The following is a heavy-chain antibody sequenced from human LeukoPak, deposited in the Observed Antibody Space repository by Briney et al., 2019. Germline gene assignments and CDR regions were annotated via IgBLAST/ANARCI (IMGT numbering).Heavy chain of an antibody. V-gene: IGHV3-48*03. CDR3: ARGQLRAHDY. D-gene: IGHD4-17*01. CDR1: GFTFSSYE. Sequence: GGSLRLSCAASGFTFSSYEMNWVRQAPGKGLEWVSYMSSGGGTIYYADFVKGRFTISRDSAKNSLYLQMISLRAEDTAVYYCARGQLRAHDYWGLGTLVTVSS. CDR2: MSSGGGTI. J-gene: IGHJ4*02.